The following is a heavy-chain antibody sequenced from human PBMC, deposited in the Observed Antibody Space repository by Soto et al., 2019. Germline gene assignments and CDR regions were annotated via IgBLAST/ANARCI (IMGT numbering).Heavy chain of an antibody. D-gene: IGHD4-17*01. CDR3: ARYHSIYGDYPVKGLRD. CDR1: EGTFSNYA. J-gene: IGHJ4*02. V-gene: IGHV1-69*01. Sequence: QVQLVQSGAEVKKPGSSVKVSCKASEGTFSNYAISWVRQAPGQGLEWMGGIIPLFGTTNYAQKFQGIVTINADESTTTAYIELISLTSEATSVYFCARYHSIYGDYPVKGLRDWGQGVLVTVSS. CDR2: IIPLFGTT.